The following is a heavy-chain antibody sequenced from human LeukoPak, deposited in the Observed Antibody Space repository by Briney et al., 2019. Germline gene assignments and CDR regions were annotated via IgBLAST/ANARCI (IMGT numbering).Heavy chain of an antibody. CDR3: ATPPDIASTGPGWFDP. V-gene: IGHV4-59*12. Sequence: PSETLSLTCTVSGGSISSYYWSWVRQPPGKGLEGVGYIYYSGSTNYNPSLKRRVTISLDTSKTQFSLTLSSVTAADTAVYYCATPPDIASTGPGWFDPWGQGTLVTVSS. D-gene: IGHD6-13*01. CDR1: GGSISSYY. J-gene: IGHJ5*02. CDR2: IYYSGST.